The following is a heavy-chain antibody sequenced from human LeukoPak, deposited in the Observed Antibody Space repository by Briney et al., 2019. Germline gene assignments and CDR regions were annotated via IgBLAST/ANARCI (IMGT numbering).Heavy chain of an antibody. CDR3: GGPHGEFMYAMDV. J-gene: IGHJ6*02. CDR1: NFTFRSYA. Sequence: GGSLRLSCAASNFTFRSYAMHWVRQAPGKGLEWVAMISYDGTSKSHADSVRGRFTISRDNSQNRLYLEMTSLRTEDTALYYWGGPHGEFMYAMDVWGQGTTVTVSS. V-gene: IGHV3-30*03. CDR2: ISYDGTSK. D-gene: IGHD3-10*01.